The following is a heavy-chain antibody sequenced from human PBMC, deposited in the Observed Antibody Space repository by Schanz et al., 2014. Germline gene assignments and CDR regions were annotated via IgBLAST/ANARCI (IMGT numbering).Heavy chain of an antibody. J-gene: IGHJ4*02. CDR2: ISYDGSNK. D-gene: IGHD2-2*01. V-gene: IGHV3-30*14. CDR1: GFTLSSYA. CDR3: TKDSTRIDIVLVPTAIDY. Sequence: QVQLVESGGGVVQPGRSLRLSCAAYGFTLSSYAMHWVRQAPGKGLAWVAVISYDGSNKYYADSVKGRFTVSRDNSKNTVYLQMNSLRAEDTAVYCCTKDSTRIDIVLVPTAIDYWGQGTLVTVSS.